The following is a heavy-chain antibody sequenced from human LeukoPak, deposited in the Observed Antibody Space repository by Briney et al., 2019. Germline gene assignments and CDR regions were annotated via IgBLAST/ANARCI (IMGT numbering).Heavy chain of an antibody. J-gene: IGHJ4*02. D-gene: IGHD3-22*01. CDR3: VRTASSGYVGYFDY. Sequence: TSETLSLTCTVSGGSISSGGYYWSWIRQHPGKGLEWIGYIYYIGSTYYNPSLKRRVTISVDTSKNQFSLKLSSVTAADTAVYYCVRTASSGYVGYFDYWGQGTLVTVSS. CDR2: IYYIGST. CDR1: GGSISSGGYY. V-gene: IGHV4-31*03.